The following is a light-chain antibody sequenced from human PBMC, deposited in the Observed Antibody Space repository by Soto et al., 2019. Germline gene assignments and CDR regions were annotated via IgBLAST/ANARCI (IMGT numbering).Light chain of an antibody. CDR2: GAS. J-gene: IGKJ1*01. CDR1: QSVSNN. CDR3: QQYASSPPWT. V-gene: IGKV3-15*01. Sequence: EIVLTQSPATLSVFPGEKATLSCGASQSVSNNLAWYHQKPGQAPRPLIYGASTRATGVPARFSGSGSGTEFTLTISSLQSEDSAIYYCQQYASSPPWTFGQGTKVEIK.